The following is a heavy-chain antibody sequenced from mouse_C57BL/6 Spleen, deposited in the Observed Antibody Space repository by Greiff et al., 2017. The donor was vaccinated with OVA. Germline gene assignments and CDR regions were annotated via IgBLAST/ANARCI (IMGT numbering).Heavy chain of an antibody. D-gene: IGHD1-1*01. V-gene: IGHV1-82*01. Sequence: QVQLQQSGPELVKPGASVKISCKASGYAFSSYWMNWVKQRPGKGLEWIGRIYPGDGDTNYNGKFKGKATLTADKSSSTAYMQLSSLTSEDSAVYFCARSPIATVVAFDYWGQGTTLTVSS. CDR3: ARSPIATVVAFDY. CDR1: GYAFSSYW. J-gene: IGHJ2*01. CDR2: IYPGDGDT.